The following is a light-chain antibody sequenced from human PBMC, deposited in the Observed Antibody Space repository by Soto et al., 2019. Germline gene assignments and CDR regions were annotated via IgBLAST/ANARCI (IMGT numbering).Light chain of an antibody. Sequence: IMMTQPPLPLSVTRGQPASISRKSSQSLSHSDGKTYLYWYQQKPGQPPQLXIYEVSNRSSGVPDRFSGSGSGTDCTRKISRVQAEDVAVYYCKQSIQLPITFGQGTRLEIK. J-gene: IGKJ5*01. CDR2: EVS. CDR1: QSLSHSDGKTY. V-gene: IGKV2D-29*01. CDR3: KQSIQLPIT.